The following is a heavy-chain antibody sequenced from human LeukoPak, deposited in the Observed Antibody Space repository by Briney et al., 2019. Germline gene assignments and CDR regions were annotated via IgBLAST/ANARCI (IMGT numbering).Heavy chain of an antibody. V-gene: IGHV3-7*05. CDR2: IRQGGGEI. Sequence: GGSLRLSCTAAGFTFSSNGTSWVSQTPGKGREWVANIRQGGGEIYYLDSVSSRFTISRDNATSSLYLQMNPLRAEDTAVYYCAKISSVDSWSPFDYWGQETLVTVSS. CDR1: GFTFSSNG. CDR3: AKISSVDSWSPFDY. D-gene: IGHD3-3*01. J-gene: IGHJ4*02.